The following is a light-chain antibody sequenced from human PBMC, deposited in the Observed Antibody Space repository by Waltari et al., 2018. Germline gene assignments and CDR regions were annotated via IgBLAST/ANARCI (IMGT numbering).Light chain of an antibody. V-gene: IGKV3-15*01. CDR2: DVS. CDR3: QQYQNWPRWT. Sequence: EIVMTQSPATLSVSPGERATLSCMASHRLSGNLAWYQQKPGQAPRLLMYDVSTRATGVPARLSGSESGTEFTLTISSIQSEDFAIYYCQQYQNWPRWTFGQGTKVDIK. CDR1: HRLSGN. J-gene: IGKJ1*01.